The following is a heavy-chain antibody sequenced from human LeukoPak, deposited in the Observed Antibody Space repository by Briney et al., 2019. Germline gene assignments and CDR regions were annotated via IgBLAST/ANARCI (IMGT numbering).Heavy chain of an antibody. D-gene: IGHD1-26*01. V-gene: IGHV3-7*01. J-gene: IGHJ4*02. CDR1: GFTFGDYA. CDR3: ARGIVGATFNFDY. CDR2: IKQDGSEK. Sequence: GGSLRLSCTASGFTFGDYAMSWFRQAPGKGLEWVANIKQDGSEKYYVDSVKGRFTISRDNAKNSLYLQMNSLRAEDTAVYYCARGIVGATFNFDYWGQGTLVTVSS.